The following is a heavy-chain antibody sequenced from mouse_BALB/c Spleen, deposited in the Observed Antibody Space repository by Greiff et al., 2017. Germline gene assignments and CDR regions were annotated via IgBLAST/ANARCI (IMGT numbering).Heavy chain of an antibody. CDR2: IWAGGST. V-gene: IGHV2-9*02. CDR1: GFSLTSYG. D-gene: IGHD1-2*01. CDR3: ARELRRYWYFDV. J-gene: IGHJ1*01. Sequence: VQLQESGPGLVAPSQSLSITCTVSGFSLTSYGVHWVRQPPGKGLEWLGVIWAGGSTNYNSALMSRLSISKDNSKSQVFLKMNSLQTDDTAMYYCARELRRYWYFDVWGAGTTVTVSS.